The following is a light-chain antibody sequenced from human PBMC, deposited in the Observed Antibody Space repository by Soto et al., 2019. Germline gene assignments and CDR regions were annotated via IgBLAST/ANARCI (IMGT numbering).Light chain of an antibody. Sequence: QSALTQPASVSGSPGQSITISCTGTSSDVGGYNYVSWFQQHPGKAPKLMIYEVTNRPSGVSNRFSGSKFGNTASLTISGLQAEDEADYYCSSYTTINTLVFGGGTKVTVL. CDR2: EVT. J-gene: IGLJ3*02. CDR3: SSYTTINTLV. CDR1: SSDVGGYNY. V-gene: IGLV2-14*01.